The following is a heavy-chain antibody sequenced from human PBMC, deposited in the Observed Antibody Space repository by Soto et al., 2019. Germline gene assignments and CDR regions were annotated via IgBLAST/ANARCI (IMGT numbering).Heavy chain of an antibody. V-gene: IGHV4-59*01. Sequence: SETLSLTCTVSGDSISSYYWNWVRQSPGKELEWIGYVSFSGSTSYNPSLKSRVTISVDTSKNQFSLKLSSVTAADTAVYYCARSREMYYYDSSGYYAHWGQGTLVTVSS. CDR3: ARSREMYYYDSSGYYAH. D-gene: IGHD3-22*01. CDR1: GDSISSYY. CDR2: VSFSGST. J-gene: IGHJ4*02.